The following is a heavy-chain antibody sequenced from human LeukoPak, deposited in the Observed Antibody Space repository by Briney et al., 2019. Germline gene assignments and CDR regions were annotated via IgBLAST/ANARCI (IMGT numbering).Heavy chain of an antibody. CDR2: INPNSGGT. CDR3: ARHGRYCSSTSCYAALDY. CDR1: GYTFTGYY. J-gene: IGHJ4*02. Sequence: ASVKVSCKASGYTFTGYYIHWVRQAPGQGGEWMGWINPNSGGTNYAQKFQGRVTMTRDTSISTAYMELSRLRSDDTAVYYCARHGRYCSSTSCYAALDYWGQGTLVTVSS. V-gene: IGHV1-2*02. D-gene: IGHD2-2*01.